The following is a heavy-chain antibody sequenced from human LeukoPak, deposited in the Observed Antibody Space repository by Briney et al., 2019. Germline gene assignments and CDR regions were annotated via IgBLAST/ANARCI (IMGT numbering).Heavy chain of an antibody. J-gene: IGHJ4*02. D-gene: IGHD3-22*01. CDR3: ARRNTMIVVVTFGRLFDY. CDR2: INHSGST. V-gene: IGHV4-34*01. CDR1: GGSFSGYY. Sequence: SETLSLTCAVYGGSFSGYYWSWIRQPPGKGLEWIGEINHSGSTNYNPSLKSRVTISVDTSKNQFSLKLSSVTAADTAVYYCARRNTMIVVVTFGRLFDYWGQGTLVTVSS.